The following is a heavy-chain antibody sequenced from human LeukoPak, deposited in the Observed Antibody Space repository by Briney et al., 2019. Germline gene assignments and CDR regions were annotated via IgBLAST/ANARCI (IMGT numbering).Heavy chain of an antibody. J-gene: IGHJ5*02. CDR1: GFTFSSYW. CDR3: ATLYSSSSRDQTFDP. D-gene: IGHD6-6*01. V-gene: IGHV3-7*01. CDR2: IKQDGSQI. Sequence: QTGGSLRLSCAASGFTFSSYWMTWVRQAPGKGLEWVANIKQDGSQIYYVDSVKGRFTISRDNAKNSLYLQMNSLRAEDTAVYNCATLYSSSSRDQTFDPWGQGTLVTVSS.